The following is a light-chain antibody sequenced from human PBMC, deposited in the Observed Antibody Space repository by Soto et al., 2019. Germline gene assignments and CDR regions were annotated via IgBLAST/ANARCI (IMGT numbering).Light chain of an antibody. CDR3: QSYDSSLSAPV. CDR1: SSNIGAGYD. J-gene: IGLJ1*01. Sequence: QYVLTQPPSVSGARGQRVTISCTGSSSNIGAGYDVHWYQQLPGTAPKLLIYGNSNRPSGVPDRFSGSKSGTSASLAITGLQAEDEADYYCQSYDSSLSAPVFGTGTKLTDL. V-gene: IGLV1-40*01. CDR2: GNS.